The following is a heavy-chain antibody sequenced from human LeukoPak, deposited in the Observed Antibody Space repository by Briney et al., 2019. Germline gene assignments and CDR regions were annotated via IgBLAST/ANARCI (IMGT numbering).Heavy chain of an antibody. D-gene: IGHD3-22*01. Sequence: GGSLRLSCAASGFTFSSYEMNWVRQAPGKGLEWVSYIGSSSTIYYADSVKGRFTISRDNAKNSLYLQMNSLRAEDTAVYYCARDHHRRLYDSQARDTFDIWGQGTMVTVSS. CDR2: IGSSSTI. CDR3: ARDHHRRLYDSQARDTFDI. J-gene: IGHJ3*02. CDR1: GFTFSSYE. V-gene: IGHV3-48*03.